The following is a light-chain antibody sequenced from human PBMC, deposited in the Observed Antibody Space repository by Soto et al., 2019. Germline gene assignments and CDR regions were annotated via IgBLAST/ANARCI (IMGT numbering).Light chain of an antibody. CDR2: AAP. V-gene: IGKV1-9*01. CDR1: QGISSS. CDR3: QKLKSYPLT. Sequence: DIQLTQSPSFLSASVGDRATTTCRARQGISSSLAWYQHRAGKAPKFLIYAAPTLQSGAPSRFSGSGSVTEFTLTISSLQPEDSATHYCQKLKSYPLTFGGGTKEEIK. J-gene: IGKJ4*01.